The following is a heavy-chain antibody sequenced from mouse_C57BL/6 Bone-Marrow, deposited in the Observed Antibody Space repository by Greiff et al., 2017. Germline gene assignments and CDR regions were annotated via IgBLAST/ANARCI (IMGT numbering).Heavy chain of an antibody. CDR3: ASGRWGNY. CDR1: GYAFTNYL. Sequence: VKLQESGAELVRPGTSVKVSCKASGYAFTNYLIEWVKQRPGQGLEWIGVINPGSGGTNYNEKFKGKATLTADKSSSTAYMQLSSLTSEDSAVYFCASGRWGNYWGQGTSVTVSS. V-gene: IGHV1-54*01. CDR2: INPGSGGT. D-gene: IGHD1-1*02. J-gene: IGHJ4*01.